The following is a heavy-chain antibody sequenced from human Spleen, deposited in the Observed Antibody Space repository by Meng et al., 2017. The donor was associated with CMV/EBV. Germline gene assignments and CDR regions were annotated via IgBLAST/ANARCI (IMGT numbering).Heavy chain of an antibody. D-gene: IGHD3-22*01. CDR1: GYTFTSFG. CDR2: INPYNGNT. Sequence: ASVKVSCQASGYTFTSFGITWVRQAPGQGLEWMGWINPYNGNTNYAQKLQGRVTMTTDTSTSTVYMEVRSLRSEDTAVYYCARGPELVVSHYYYYGMDVWGQGTTVTVSS. V-gene: IGHV1-18*01. J-gene: IGHJ6*02. CDR3: ARGPELVVSHYYYYGMDV.